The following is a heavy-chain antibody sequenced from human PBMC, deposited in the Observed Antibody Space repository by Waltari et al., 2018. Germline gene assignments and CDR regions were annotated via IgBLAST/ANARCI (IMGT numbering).Heavy chain of an antibody. Sequence: QLQLQESGPGLVKPSETLSLTCTVSGGSISSSSYYWGWIRQPPGKGLEGIGSIYYSGSTYYNPSLKSRVTISVDTSKNQFSLKLSSVTAADTAVYYCARDMDSSSWYIYFQHWGQGTLVTVSS. J-gene: IGHJ1*01. V-gene: IGHV4-39*07. CDR1: GGSISSSSYY. CDR3: ARDMDSSSWYIYFQH. D-gene: IGHD6-13*01. CDR2: IYYSGST.